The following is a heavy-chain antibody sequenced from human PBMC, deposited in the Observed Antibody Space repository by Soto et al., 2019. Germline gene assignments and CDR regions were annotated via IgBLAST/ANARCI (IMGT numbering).Heavy chain of an antibody. CDR1: SDSVSSYK. V-gene: IGHV4-59*08. J-gene: IGHJ6*02. CDR2: IDNNGGT. D-gene: IGHD3-10*01. CDR3: VRQGFGALHGLVDV. Sequence: QVQLQESGPGLVKPSETLSLTCTVSSDSVSSYKRRWIRQTPGKGLEWIGYIDNNGGTSYNPSLRSRVTMSVDTSTKQFSLRLNSVTAADTAVYYGVRQGFGALHGLVDVWGQGTTVTVSS.